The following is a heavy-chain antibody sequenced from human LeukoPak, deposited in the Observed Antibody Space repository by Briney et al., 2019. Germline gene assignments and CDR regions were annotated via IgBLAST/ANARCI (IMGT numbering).Heavy chain of an antibody. V-gene: IGHV3-49*04. J-gene: IGHJ5*02. Sequence: PGGSLRLSCSGSGFTFGDYAMNWVRQAPGKGLECVGFIRSKTYGGTTEYAASVRHRFTISRDDSKSIVYLQMNSLKTEDTTVYYCTRNGRRVGVTQSGWFDPWGQGTLVTVS. CDR1: GFTFGDYA. CDR2: IRSKTYGGTT. CDR3: TRNGRRVGVTQSGWFDP. D-gene: IGHD1-26*01.